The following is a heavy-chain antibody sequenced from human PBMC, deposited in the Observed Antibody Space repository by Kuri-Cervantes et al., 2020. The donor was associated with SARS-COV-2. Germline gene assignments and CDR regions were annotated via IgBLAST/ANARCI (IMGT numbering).Heavy chain of an antibody. J-gene: IGHJ4*02. CDR2: ISAYNGNT. D-gene: IGHD6-6*01. V-gene: IGHV1-18*01. Sequence: ASVKVSCKASGYTSTSYGISWVRQAPGQGLEWMGWISAYNGNTNYAQKLQGRVTMTTDTSTITAYMELRSLRSDDTAVYYCARDADKLYSSSSLTPRADYWGQGTLVTVSS. CDR1: GYTSTSYG. CDR3: ARDADKLYSSSSLTPRADY.